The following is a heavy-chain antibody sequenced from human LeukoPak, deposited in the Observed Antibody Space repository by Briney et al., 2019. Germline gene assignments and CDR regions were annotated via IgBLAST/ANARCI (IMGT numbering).Heavy chain of an antibody. D-gene: IGHD3-22*01. J-gene: IGHJ4*02. CDR2: IYTSGST. Sequence: SETLSLTCTVSGGSISSGSYYWSWIRQPAGKGLEWIGRIYTSGSTNYNPSLKSRVTISVDTSKNQFSLKLSSVTAADTAVYYCARNVDYYDSSGYQIYFDYWGQGTLVTVSS. V-gene: IGHV4-61*02. CDR3: ARNVDYYDSSGYQIYFDY. CDR1: GGSISSGSYY.